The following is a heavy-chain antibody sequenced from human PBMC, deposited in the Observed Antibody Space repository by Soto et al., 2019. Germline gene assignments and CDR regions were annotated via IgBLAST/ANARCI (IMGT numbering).Heavy chain of an antibody. D-gene: IGHD6-6*01. V-gene: IGHV3-23*01. J-gene: IGHJ4*02. CDR2: ISGSGGST. Sequence: PGGSLRLSCAASGFTFSSYAMSWVRQAPGKGLEWVSAISGSGGSTYYADSVKGRFTISRDNSKNTMYLQMNSLRAEDTAVYYCAKMGQAKQLVRGHCWGQGNLVTVSS. CDR3: AKMGQAKQLVRGHC. CDR1: GFTFSSYA.